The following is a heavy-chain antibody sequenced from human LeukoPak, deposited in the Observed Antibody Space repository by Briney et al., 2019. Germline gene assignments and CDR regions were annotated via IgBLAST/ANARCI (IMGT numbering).Heavy chain of an antibody. CDR2: ISGSGGST. CDR1: GFTFSSYA. D-gene: IGHD5-18*01. CDR3: AKSVSRAVDTAMVFDY. Sequence: AGGSLRLSCAASGFTFSSYAMSWVRQAPGKGLEWVSAISGSGGSTYYADSVKGRFAISRDNSKNTLYLQMNSLRAEDTAVYYCAKSVSRAVDTAMVFDYWGQGTLATVSS. J-gene: IGHJ4*02. V-gene: IGHV3-23*01.